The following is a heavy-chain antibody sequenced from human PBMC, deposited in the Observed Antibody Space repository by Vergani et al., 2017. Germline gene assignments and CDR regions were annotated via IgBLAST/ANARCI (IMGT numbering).Heavy chain of an antibody. V-gene: IGHV3-30-3*01. Sequence: QVQLVESGGGVVQPGRSLRLSCAASGFTFSSYAMHWVRQAPGKGLEWVAVISYDGSNKYYADSVKGRFTISRDNSKNTLYLQMNSPRAEDTAVYYCARGASGDYVSSFDYWGQGTLVTVSS. CDR3: ARGASGDYVSSFDY. D-gene: IGHD4-17*01. CDR1: GFTFSSYA. J-gene: IGHJ4*02. CDR2: ISYDGSNK.